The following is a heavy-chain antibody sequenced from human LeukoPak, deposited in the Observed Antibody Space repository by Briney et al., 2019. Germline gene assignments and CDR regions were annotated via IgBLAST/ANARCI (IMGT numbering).Heavy chain of an antibody. J-gene: IGHJ6*03. V-gene: IGHV3-13*01. CDR3: ARGSPWSYYYMDV. CDR2: IATAGRT. CDR1: GFDFSNFV. Sequence: HPGGSLRLSCTASGFDFSNFVFHWVRQLRGKGLEWVSHIATAGRTYYPGPVKARFTISRPNAKTSLYLQMHNLRVGDTALYFCARGSPWSYYYMDVWGVGTAVSVS. D-gene: IGHD3-3*01.